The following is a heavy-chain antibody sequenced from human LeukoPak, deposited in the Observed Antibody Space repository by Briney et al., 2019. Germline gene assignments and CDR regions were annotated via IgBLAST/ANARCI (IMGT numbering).Heavy chain of an antibody. Sequence: GGSLRLSCAASGFTFSDYNMTWIRQAPGKGLEWEWVAYITSSGRSTLYADSVKGRFTISRDNAKNSLYLQMNSLRPEDTAVYCCARVLRSVLTGTDAFDIWGQGTRVTVSS. D-gene: IGHD2-21*02. J-gene: IGHJ3*02. CDR3: ARVLRSVLTGTDAFDI. V-gene: IGHV3-11*04. CDR2: ITSSGRST. CDR1: GFTFSDYN.